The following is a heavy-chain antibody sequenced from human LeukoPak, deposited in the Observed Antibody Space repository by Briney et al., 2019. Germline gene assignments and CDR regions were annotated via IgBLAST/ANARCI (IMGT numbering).Heavy chain of an antibody. V-gene: IGHV4-31*03. CDR2: IYYSGST. CDR3: ARTSRRDGYFTGDY. J-gene: IGHJ4*02. Sequence: SETLSLTCTVSGGSISSGGYYWSWIRQDPVKGLEWIGYIYYSGSTYYNPSLKSRVTISVDTSKNQFSLKLSSVTAADTAVYYCARTSRRDGYFTGDYWGQGTLVTVS. D-gene: IGHD5-24*01. CDR1: GGSISSGGYY.